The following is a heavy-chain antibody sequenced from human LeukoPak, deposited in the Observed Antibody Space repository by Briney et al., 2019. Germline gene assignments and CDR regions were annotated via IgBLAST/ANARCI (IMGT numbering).Heavy chain of an antibody. CDR3: AKDQSGYDLGYFDY. Sequence: SGGSLRLSCAASGFTFSSYAMSWVRQAPGKGLEWVSAISGSGGSTYYADSVKGRSTISRDNSKNTLYLQMNSLRAEDTAVYYCAKDQSGYDLGYFDYWGQGTLVTVSS. CDR2: ISGSGGST. CDR1: GFTFSSYA. D-gene: IGHD5-12*01. J-gene: IGHJ4*02. V-gene: IGHV3-23*01.